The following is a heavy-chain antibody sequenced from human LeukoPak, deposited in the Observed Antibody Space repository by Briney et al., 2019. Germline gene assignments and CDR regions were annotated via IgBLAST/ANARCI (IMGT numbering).Heavy chain of an antibody. V-gene: IGHV3-7*01. D-gene: IGHD2-2*01. CDR3: AREGGIYCSSTSCLYYYYYYMDV. CDR2: IKQDGSEK. Sequence: PGGSLRLSCAASGFTFSNYWMSWVRQAPGKGLEWVANIKQDGSEKYYVASVKGRFTISRDNAKNSLYLQMNSLRAEDTAVYYCAREGGIYCSSTSCLYYYYYYMDVWGKGTTVTVSS. J-gene: IGHJ6*03. CDR1: GFTFSNYW.